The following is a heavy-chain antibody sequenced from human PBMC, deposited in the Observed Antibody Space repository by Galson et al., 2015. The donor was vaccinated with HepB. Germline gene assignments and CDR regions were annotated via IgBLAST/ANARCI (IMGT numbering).Heavy chain of an antibody. CDR3: ARVAVEQWTNIYFDY. D-gene: IGHD6-19*01. V-gene: IGHV1-2*02. CDR1: GYTFTGYY. Sequence: SVKVSCKASGYTFTGYYMHWVRPAPGQGLEWMGWINPNSGGTNYAQKFQGRVTMTRDTSISTAYMEVSRLRSDDTDVYYCARVAVEQWTNIYFDYWGQGSLVTVSS. J-gene: IGHJ4*02. CDR2: INPNSGGT.